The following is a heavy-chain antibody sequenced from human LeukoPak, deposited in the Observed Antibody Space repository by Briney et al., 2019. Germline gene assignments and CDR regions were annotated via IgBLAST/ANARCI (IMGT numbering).Heavy chain of an antibody. Sequence: PGGSLRLSCAASGFTFSNYVMSWVRQAPGKGLDWVSAISGSGVSTYYADSVTGRFTIPRDNSKNTLYLQMNSLRAEDTAVYYCASRSSSWYFDYWGQGTLVTVSS. D-gene: IGHD6-13*01. CDR1: GFTFSNYV. CDR3: ASRSSSWYFDY. V-gene: IGHV3-23*01. CDR2: ISGSGVST. J-gene: IGHJ4*02.